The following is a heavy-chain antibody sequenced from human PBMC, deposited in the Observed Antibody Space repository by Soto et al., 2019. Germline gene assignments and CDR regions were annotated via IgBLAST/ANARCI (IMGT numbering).Heavy chain of an antibody. V-gene: IGHV4-59*01. J-gene: IGHJ6*02. CDR3: AREGYDGRNDDYGMDV. CDR1: GGSISSYY. CDR2: IYYSGST. D-gene: IGHD3-22*01. Sequence: QVQLQESGPGLVKPSETLSLTCTVSGGSISSYYWNWIRQPPGKGLEGMGYIYYSGSTNYNPSLRSRVTRSVDTSKNQFSLKLISVTAAKTAVYYCAREGYDGRNDDYGMDVWGQGTTVTVSS.